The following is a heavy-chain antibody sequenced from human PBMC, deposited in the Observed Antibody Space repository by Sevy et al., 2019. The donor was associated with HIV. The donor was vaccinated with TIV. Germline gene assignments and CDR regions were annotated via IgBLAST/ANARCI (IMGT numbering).Heavy chain of an antibody. CDR2: ISSRNIYI. Sequence: GGSLRLSCAASGFTFSSYSMNWVRQAPGKGLEWVSSISSRNIYIYYVDSVKGRFTISRDNAKNSLDLQMNSLRAEDTAVYYCASPGTKGFDPWGQGTLVTVSS. D-gene: IGHD2-8*01. J-gene: IGHJ5*02. CDR1: GFTFSSYS. V-gene: IGHV3-21*01. CDR3: ASPGTKGFDP.